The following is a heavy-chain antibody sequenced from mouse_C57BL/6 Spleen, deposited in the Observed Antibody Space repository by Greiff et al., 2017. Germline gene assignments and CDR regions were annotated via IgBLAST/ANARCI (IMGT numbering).Heavy chain of an antibody. CDR3: ASRGRGDY. V-gene: IGHV1-50*01. J-gene: IGHJ2*01. D-gene: IGHD3-3*01. CDR2: IDPSDSYT. Sequence: QVQLQQPGAELVKPGASVKLSCKASGYTFTSYWMQWVKQRPGQGLEWIGEIDPSDSYTNYNQKFKGKATLTVDTSSSTAYMQLSSLTSEDSAVYYCASRGRGDYWGQGTTLTVSS. CDR1: GYTFTSYW.